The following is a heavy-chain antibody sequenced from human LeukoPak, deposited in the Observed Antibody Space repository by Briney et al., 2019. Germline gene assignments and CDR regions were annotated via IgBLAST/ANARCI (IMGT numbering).Heavy chain of an antibody. D-gene: IGHD3-22*01. J-gene: IGHJ3*02. Sequence: PSETLSLTCTVSGGSISSSSYYWGWIRQPPGKGLEWIGSIYYSGSTYYNPSLKSRVTISVDTSKNQFSLKLSSVTAADTAVYYCARQVRVATMIVVVIKRAGAFDIWGQGTMVTVSS. CDR2: IYYSGST. V-gene: IGHV4-39*01. CDR1: GGSISSSSYY. CDR3: ARQVRVATMIVVVIKRAGAFDI.